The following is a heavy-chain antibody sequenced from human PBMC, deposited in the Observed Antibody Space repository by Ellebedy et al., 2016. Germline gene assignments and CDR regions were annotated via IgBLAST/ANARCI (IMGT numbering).Heavy chain of an antibody. J-gene: IGHJ4*02. V-gene: IGHV3-49*04. D-gene: IGHD5-12*01. Sequence: GESLKISXAASGFTFSSYAMSWVRQAPGKGLEWVGSIRSKPYGGTTEYAASVKGRFTISRDDSKSFAFLQMNSLKTEDTAVYYCTSFKEWLRPHFDYWGQGTLVTVSS. CDR1: GFTFSSYA. CDR2: IRSKPYGGTT. CDR3: TSFKEWLRPHFDY.